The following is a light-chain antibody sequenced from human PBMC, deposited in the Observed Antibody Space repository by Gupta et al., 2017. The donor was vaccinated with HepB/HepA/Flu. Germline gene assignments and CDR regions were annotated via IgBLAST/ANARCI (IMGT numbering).Light chain of an antibody. CDR1: QSPVHSNGYNY. J-gene: IGKJ2*02. Sequence: DIVMTQSPLSLPVTPGEPASISCRSSQSPVHSNGYNYLDWYLQKPGQSPQLLIYLGSNRASGVPDRFSGSGSGEDFTLKISRVEADDVGVYYCMQALESPRTFGQGTKLEIK. CDR2: LGS. CDR3: MQALESPRT. V-gene: IGKV2-28*01.